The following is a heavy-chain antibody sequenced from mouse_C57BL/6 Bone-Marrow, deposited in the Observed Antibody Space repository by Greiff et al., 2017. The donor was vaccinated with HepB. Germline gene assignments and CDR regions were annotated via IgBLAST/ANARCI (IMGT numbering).Heavy chain of an antibody. CDR3: TRPYYFDY. CDR1: GFTFSNYW. CDR2: IRLKSDNYAT. V-gene: IGHV6-3*01. Sequence: EVKVVESGGGLVQPGGSMKLSCVASGFTFSNYWMNWVRQSPEKGLEWVAQIRLKSDNYATHYAESVKGRFTISRDDSKSSVYLQMNNLRAEDTGIYYCTRPYYFDYWGQGTTLTVSS. J-gene: IGHJ2*01.